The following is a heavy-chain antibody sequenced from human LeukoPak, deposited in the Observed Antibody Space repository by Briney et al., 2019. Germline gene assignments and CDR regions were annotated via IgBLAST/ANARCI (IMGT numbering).Heavy chain of an antibody. CDR3: ARGGSVAGPFDFDY. V-gene: IGHV4-4*07. J-gene: IGHJ4*02. D-gene: IGHD6-19*01. CDR2: IYTSGST. CDR1: GGSISSYY. Sequence: SETLSLTCTVPGGSISSYYWSWIRQPAGKGLEWIGRIYTSGSTNYNPSLKSRVTMSVDTSKNQFSLKLSSVTAADTAVYYCARGGSVAGPFDFDYWGQGTLVTVSS.